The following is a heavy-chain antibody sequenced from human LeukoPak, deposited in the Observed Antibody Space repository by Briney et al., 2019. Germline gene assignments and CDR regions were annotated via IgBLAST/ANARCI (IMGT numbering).Heavy chain of an antibody. Sequence: ASVKVSCKASGYTFTSYGISWVRQAPGQGLEWMGWIIAYNGNTNYAQKLQGRVTMTTDTSTSTAYMELRSLRSDDTAVYYCARVLRYCSGGNCYSGGLGYMDVWGKGTTVTISS. J-gene: IGHJ6*03. D-gene: IGHD2-15*01. V-gene: IGHV1-18*01. CDR1: GYTFTSYG. CDR2: IIAYNGNT. CDR3: ARVLRYCSGGNCYSGGLGYMDV.